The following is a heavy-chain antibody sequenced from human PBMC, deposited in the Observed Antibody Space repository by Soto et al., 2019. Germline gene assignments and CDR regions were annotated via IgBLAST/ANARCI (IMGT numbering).Heavy chain of an antibody. CDR2: INHSGST. J-gene: IGHJ6*02. CDR1: GGSFSAYY. CDR3: ARRTAVTEFDYYYYYGMDV. V-gene: IGHV4-34*01. D-gene: IGHD6-19*01. Sequence: TLSLTCAVYGGSFSAYYWSWIRQPPGKGLEWIGEINHSGSTNYNPSLKSRVTISVDTSKNQFSLKLSSVTAADTAVYYCARRTAVTEFDYYYYYGMDVWGQGTTVTVSS.